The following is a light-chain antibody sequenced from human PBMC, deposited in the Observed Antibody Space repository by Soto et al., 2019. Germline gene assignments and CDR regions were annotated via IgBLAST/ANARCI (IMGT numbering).Light chain of an antibody. Sequence: AIQMTQSPSSLSASVGDTVTITCRASQGIRNDLGWYQQKPGKAPKLLIFATSTLQNGVPSRFSGSGFGKDFTLAISGLQPEDFATYYCLQDYTYPRTFGPGTKVDLK. CDR2: ATS. CDR1: QGIRND. V-gene: IGKV1-6*01. CDR3: LQDYTYPRT. J-gene: IGKJ3*01.